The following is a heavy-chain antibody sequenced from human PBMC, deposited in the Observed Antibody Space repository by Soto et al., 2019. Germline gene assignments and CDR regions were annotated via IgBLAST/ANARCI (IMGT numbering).Heavy chain of an antibody. CDR1: GFIFSGSA. CDR2: IGRKANNYAT. Sequence: EVHLVQSGGGLVQPGGSLKLSCAASGFIFSGSAMHWVRQASGKGLEWVGRIGRKANNYATEYAASVEGRFTISRDESKTTTFLLMNSLKSEDTAVYLCVRQWLVVSPLDHWGQGNLVTVSS. V-gene: IGHV3-73*02. J-gene: IGHJ4*02. D-gene: IGHD6-19*01. CDR3: VRQWLVVSPLDH.